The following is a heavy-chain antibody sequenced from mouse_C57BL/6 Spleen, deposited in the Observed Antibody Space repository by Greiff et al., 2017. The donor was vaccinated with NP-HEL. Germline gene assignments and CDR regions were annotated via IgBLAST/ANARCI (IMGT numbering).Heavy chain of an antibody. D-gene: IGHD2-4*01. J-gene: IGHJ4*01. CDR1: GFTFSDYG. CDR3: ARREGYYDYGGAMDY. CDR2: ISNLAYSL. V-gene: IGHV5-15*04. Sequence: EVKLVESGGGLVQPGGSLKLSCAASGFTFSDYGMAWVRQAPRKGPEWVALISNLAYSLYYADTVTGRFTLSRENAKNTLYLELSSLRTEDTAMYYWARREGYYDYGGAMDYWGQGTSVTVSA.